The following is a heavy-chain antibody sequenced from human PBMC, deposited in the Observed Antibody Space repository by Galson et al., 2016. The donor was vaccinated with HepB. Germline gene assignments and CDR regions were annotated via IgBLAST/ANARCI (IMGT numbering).Heavy chain of an antibody. Sequence: SLRLSCAASGFTFTTHAMTWVRQAPGKGLEWVSGISANGRETFYADSVRGRFSISRDNSKNILYLQMNSLTAEATAVYYCAKAAFPAPDIVATGTADHWGRGTLVTVSS. J-gene: IGHJ4*02. V-gene: IGHV3-23*01. CDR1: GFTFTTHA. CDR3: AKAAFPAPDIVATGTADH. D-gene: IGHD5-12*01. CDR2: ISANGRET.